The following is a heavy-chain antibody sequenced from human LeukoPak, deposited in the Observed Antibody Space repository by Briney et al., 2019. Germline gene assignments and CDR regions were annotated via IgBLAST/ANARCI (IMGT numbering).Heavy chain of an antibody. J-gene: IGHJ4*02. V-gene: IGHV3-21*01. Sequence: KPGRSLRLACAASGFTFSSYSMNWVRQAPGKGLEWVSSISSSSSYIYYADSVKGRFTISRDNAKNSLYLQMNSLRAEDTAVYYCARDTPAVAGEFDYWGQGTLVTVSS. D-gene: IGHD6-19*01. CDR3: ARDTPAVAGEFDY. CDR1: GFTFSSYS. CDR2: ISSSSSYI.